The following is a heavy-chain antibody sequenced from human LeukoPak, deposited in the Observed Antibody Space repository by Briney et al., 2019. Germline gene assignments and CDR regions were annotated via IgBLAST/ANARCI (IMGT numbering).Heavy chain of an antibody. CDR3: ARGGDSSSSLDY. J-gene: IGHJ4*02. D-gene: IGHD6-6*01. Sequence: ASVKVSCKASGYTFTSYDINWVRQATGQGLEWMGWMNPNSGNTGYAQKFQGRVTITRNTSISTAYMELSSLRSEDTAVYYCARGGDSSSSLDYWGQGTLVTVSS. CDR1: GYTFTSYD. CDR2: MNPNSGNT. V-gene: IGHV1-8*01.